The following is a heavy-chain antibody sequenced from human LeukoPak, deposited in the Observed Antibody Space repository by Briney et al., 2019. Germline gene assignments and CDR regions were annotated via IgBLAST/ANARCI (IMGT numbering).Heavy chain of an antibody. V-gene: IGHV3-21*01. Sequence: GGSLRLSCAASGFTFSTYTMNWVRQAPGKGLEWVSSISRSSIFRYFADSVKGRFTISRDNAKNSLYLQMNNLRAEDTAVYYCARAFYDSSGHYAHFDYWGQGTLVTVSS. CDR3: ARAFYDSSGHYAHFDY. J-gene: IGHJ4*02. D-gene: IGHD3-22*01. CDR1: GFTFSTYT. CDR2: ISRSSIFR.